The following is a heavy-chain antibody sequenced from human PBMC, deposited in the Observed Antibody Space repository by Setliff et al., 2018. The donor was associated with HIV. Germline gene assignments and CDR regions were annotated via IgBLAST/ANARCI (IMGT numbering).Heavy chain of an antibody. D-gene: IGHD3-9*01. CDR2: INPNGGGT. J-gene: IGHJ4*02. Sequence: ASVKVSCKASGYTFTGYYMHWVRQAPGQGLEWMGWINPNGGGTNYAQKFQGRVTMTRDTSISTAYMELSRLRSDDTAVYYCARDSTQTYYDILTGYYTPSNDYWGQGTLVTVSS. CDR3: ARDSTQTYYDILTGYYTPSNDY. V-gene: IGHV1-2*02. CDR1: GYTFTGYY.